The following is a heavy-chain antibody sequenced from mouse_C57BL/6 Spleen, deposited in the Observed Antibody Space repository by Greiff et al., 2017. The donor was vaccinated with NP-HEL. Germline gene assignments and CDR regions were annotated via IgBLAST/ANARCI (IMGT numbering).Heavy chain of an antibody. Sequence: VQLQQSGPELVKPGASVKISCKASGYAFSSSWMNWVKQRPGKGLEWIVRIYPGDGDTNYNGKFKGKATLTADKSSSPAYMQLSSLTSEDSAVYFCARLLRYGDDAMDYWGQRTSVTVSS. V-gene: IGHV1-82*01. J-gene: IGHJ4*01. CDR2: IYPGDGDT. CDR1: GYAFSSSW. CDR3: ARLLRYGDDAMDY. D-gene: IGHD1-1*01.